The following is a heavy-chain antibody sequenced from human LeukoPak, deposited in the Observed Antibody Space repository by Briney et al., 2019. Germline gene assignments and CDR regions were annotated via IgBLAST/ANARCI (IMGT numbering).Heavy chain of an antibody. CDR1: GFTFSSYS. V-gene: IGHV3-21*01. J-gene: IGHJ4*02. D-gene: IGHD3-3*01. CDR2: ISSSSSYI. Sequence: GGSLRLSCAASGFTFSSYSMNWVRQAPGKGLEWVSSISSSSSYIYYADSVKGRFTISRDNDKNSLYLQMNSLRAEDTAVYYCARPGYDFWSGYFDYWGQGTLVTVSS. CDR3: ARPGYDFWSGYFDY.